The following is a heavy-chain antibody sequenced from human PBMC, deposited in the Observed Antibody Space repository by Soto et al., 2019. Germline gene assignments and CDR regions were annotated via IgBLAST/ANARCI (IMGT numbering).Heavy chain of an antibody. CDR3: ARGRGCSGGSCYSNNYYYYGMDV. J-gene: IGHJ6*02. V-gene: IGHV1-2*04. CDR2: INPNSGGT. CDR1: GYTFTGYY. Sequence: QVQLVQSGAEVKKPGASVKVSCKASGYTFTGYYMHWVRQAPGQGLEWMGWINPNSGGTNYAQKFQGWVTTTSDTSISTAYKELSRLRSDDTGVYYDARGRGCSGGSCYSNNYYYYGMDVVGQGATVTVSS. D-gene: IGHD2-15*01.